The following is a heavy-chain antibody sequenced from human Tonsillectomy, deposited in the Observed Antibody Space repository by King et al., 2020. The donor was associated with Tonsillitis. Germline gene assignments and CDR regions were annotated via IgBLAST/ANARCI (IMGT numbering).Heavy chain of an antibody. CDR1: GYSFTVYY. CDR2: INTNKCGI. J-gene: IGHJ4*02. V-gene: IGHV1-2*02. Sequence: VQLVQSGADVMKPGASVTGSCKASGYSFTVYYIHCVLQPPVQGLKWMGCINTNKCGINNAQKFQGRVTMTRDKSISTAYMELSSLRSDDTAVYYCARDRRIGWELLHFSDYWGQGTLVTVSS. CDR3: ARDRRIGWELLHFSDY. D-gene: IGHD1-26*01.